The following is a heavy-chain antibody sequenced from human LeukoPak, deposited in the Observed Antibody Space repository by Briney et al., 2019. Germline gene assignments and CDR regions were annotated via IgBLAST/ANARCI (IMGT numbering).Heavy chain of an antibody. V-gene: IGHV4-59*01. Sequence: SETLSLTCTVSGGSISSYHWSWIRQPPGKGLEWIGYIYYSGSTNYIPSLKSRVTISVDTSKNQFSLKLSSVTAADTAVYYCATLSSSWSAFDYWGQGTLVTVSS. CDR1: GGSISSYH. J-gene: IGHJ4*02. D-gene: IGHD6-13*01. CDR2: IYYSGST. CDR3: ATLSSSWSAFDY.